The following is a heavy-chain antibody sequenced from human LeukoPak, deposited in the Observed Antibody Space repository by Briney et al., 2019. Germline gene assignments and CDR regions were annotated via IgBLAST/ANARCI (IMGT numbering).Heavy chain of an antibody. Sequence: SETLSLTCTVSSGSISSYYWSWIRQPPGKGLEWIGYIYYSGSTNYSPSLKSRVTISVDTSKNQFSLKLNSVTAADTAVYYCARASCSGTTCYARSAFDIWGQGTMVTVSS. CDR3: ARASCSGTTCYARSAFDI. J-gene: IGHJ3*02. D-gene: IGHD2-2*01. V-gene: IGHV4-59*01. CDR2: IYYSGST. CDR1: SGSISSYY.